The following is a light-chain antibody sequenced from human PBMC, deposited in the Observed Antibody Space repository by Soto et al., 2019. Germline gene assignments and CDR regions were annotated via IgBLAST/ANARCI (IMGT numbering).Light chain of an antibody. CDR2: NTN. CDR1: SSNIGTNT. J-gene: IGLJ2*01. V-gene: IGLV1-44*01. Sequence: QPVLTQPPSASGTPGQRVTISCSGSSSNIGTNTVNWYQQFPGSAPQLLLYNTNQRPSGVPGRFSGSKSGTSASLAISGLQSEDEADYYCAAWDGSLDVVLFGGGTQLTV. CDR3: AAWDGSLDVVL.